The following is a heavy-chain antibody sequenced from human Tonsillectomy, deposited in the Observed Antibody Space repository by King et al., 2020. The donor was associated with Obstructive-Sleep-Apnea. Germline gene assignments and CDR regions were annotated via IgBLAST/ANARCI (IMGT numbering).Heavy chain of an antibody. CDR2: IYHSGGT. CDR1: DGSISRGGYY. Sequence: VQLQESGPGLVKPLQTLSLTCTVSDGSISRGGYYWNWIRQHPGKGLDWIGYIYHSGGTYYNPSLKGRVTISVDTSKNQFSLNLGSVTAVDTAVYYCATINYYGYSKGAYWGQGTLVTVSS. D-gene: IGHD3-10*01. V-gene: IGHV4-31*03. CDR3: ATINYYGYSKGAY. J-gene: IGHJ4*02.